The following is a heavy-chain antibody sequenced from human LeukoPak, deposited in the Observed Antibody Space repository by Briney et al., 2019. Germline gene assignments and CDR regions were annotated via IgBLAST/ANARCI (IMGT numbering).Heavy chain of an antibody. Sequence: GGSLRLSCAASGFTFSSYGMHWVRQAPGKGLEWVAVIWYDGSNKYYADSVKGRFTISRDNSKNTLYLQMNSLRAEDTAVYYCARASYYGSGSYYNLYYYGMDVWGQGTTVTVSS. CDR1: GFTFSSYG. J-gene: IGHJ6*02. CDR2: IWYDGSNK. D-gene: IGHD3-10*01. CDR3: ARASYYGSGSYYNLYYYGMDV. V-gene: IGHV3-33*01.